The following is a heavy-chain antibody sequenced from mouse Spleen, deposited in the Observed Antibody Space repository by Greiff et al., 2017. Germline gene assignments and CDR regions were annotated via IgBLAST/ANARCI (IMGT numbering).Heavy chain of an antibody. CDR1: GFTFSSYA. V-gene: IGHV5-9-3*01. CDR3: ARHEDYYGNHDAMDY. D-gene: IGHD2-1*01. Sequence: EVQGVESGGGLVKPGGSLKLSCAASGFTFSSYAMSWVRQTPEKRLEWVATISSGGSYTYYPDSVKGRFTISRDNAKNTLYLQMSSLRSEDTAMYYCARHEDYYGNHDAMDYWGQGTSVTVSS. J-gene: IGHJ4*01. CDR2: ISSGGSYT.